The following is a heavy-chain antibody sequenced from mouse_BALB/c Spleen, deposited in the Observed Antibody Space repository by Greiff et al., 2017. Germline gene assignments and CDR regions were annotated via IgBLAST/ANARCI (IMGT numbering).Heavy chain of an antibody. V-gene: IGHV1-80*01. D-gene: IGHD2-3*01. Sequence: QVQLKQSGAELVRPGSSVKISCKASGYAFSSYWMNWVKQRPGQGLEWIGQIYPGDGDTNYNGKFKGKATLTADKSSSTAYMQLSSLTSEDSAVYFCARRDGRYAMDDWGQGTSVTVSS. CDR2: IYPGDGDT. CDR3: ARRDGRYAMDD. J-gene: IGHJ4*01. CDR1: GYAFSSYW.